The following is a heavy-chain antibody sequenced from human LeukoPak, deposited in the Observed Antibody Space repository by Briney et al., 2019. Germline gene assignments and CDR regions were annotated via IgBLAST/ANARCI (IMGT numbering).Heavy chain of an antibody. Sequence: GASVKVSCKASGGTFSSYAISWVRQAPGQGLEWMGRIIPILGIANYAQKFQGRVTITADKSTSTAYMELSSLRSEDTAVYYCARDDRVENWFDPWGQGTLVSVSS. D-gene: IGHD3-3*01. CDR1: GGTFSSYA. CDR3: ARDDRVENWFDP. J-gene: IGHJ5*02. CDR2: IIPILGIA. V-gene: IGHV1-69*04.